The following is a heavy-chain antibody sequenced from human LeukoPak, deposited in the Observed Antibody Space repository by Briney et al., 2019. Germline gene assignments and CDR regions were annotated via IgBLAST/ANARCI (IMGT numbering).Heavy chain of an antibody. Sequence: GRSLRLSCAASGFTFSSYGMHWVRQAPGKGLEWVAVIWYDGSNKYYADSVKGRFTISRDNSKNTLYLQMNSLRAEDTAVYYCAKDARINGFWSGYYLDWGQGTLVTVSS. V-gene: IGHV3-33*06. CDR1: GFTFSSYG. CDR3: AKDARINGFWSGYYLD. J-gene: IGHJ4*02. D-gene: IGHD3-3*01. CDR2: IWYDGSNK.